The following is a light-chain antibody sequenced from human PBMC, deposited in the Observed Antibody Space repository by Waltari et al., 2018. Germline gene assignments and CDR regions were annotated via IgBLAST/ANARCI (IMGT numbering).Light chain of an antibody. J-gene: IGKJ1*01. Sequence: EIVLTQSPGTLSLSPGDRATLSYRASQSISDYYLAWYRQKPGQAPRLLIYSAYYRATGVPDRFSGSGSGTDFTLTISRLEPEDFAVYYCQQYGSSFPWTFGQGTKVEI. CDR1: QSISDYY. CDR2: SAY. V-gene: IGKV3-20*01. CDR3: QQYGSSFPWT.